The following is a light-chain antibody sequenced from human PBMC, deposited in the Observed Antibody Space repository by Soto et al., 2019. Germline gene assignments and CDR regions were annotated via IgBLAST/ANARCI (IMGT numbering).Light chain of an antibody. CDR3: QQYNSYSE. V-gene: IGKV1-5*01. CDR2: DAS. CDR1: QSITSW. Sequence: DIQMTQSPSTLSASVGDRVTITCRASQSITSWLAWYQQKPGKVPNLLISDASALQSGVPSRFSGSGSGTEFTLTISNLQPDDFATYYCQQYNSYSEFGQGTKVDIK. J-gene: IGKJ1*01.